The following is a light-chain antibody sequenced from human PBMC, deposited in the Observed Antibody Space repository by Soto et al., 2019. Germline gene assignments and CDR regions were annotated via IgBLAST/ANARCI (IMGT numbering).Light chain of an antibody. CDR2: RAS. Sequence: QLTQSPSFLSASVGDRVTITCRASQDISTYLAWYQQKPGKAPQNLIYRASTLQTGAPSRFSGSGSGTEFPLTIRSLQPEDFATYYCQELNSYPRTFGQGTKVEIK. CDR3: QELNSYPRT. V-gene: IGKV1-9*01. CDR1: QDISTY. J-gene: IGKJ1*01.